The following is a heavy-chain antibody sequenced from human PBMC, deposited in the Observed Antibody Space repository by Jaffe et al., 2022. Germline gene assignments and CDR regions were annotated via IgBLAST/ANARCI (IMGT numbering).Heavy chain of an antibody. D-gene: IGHD6-19*01. CDR3: ARLYDWSSGWYGYYFDY. CDR2: IYYSGST. J-gene: IGHJ4*02. Sequence: QLQLQESGPGLVKPSETLSLTCTVSGGSISSSSYYWGWIRQPPGKGLEWIGSIYYSGSTYYNPSLKSRVTISVDTSKNQFSLKLSSVTAADTAVYYCARLYDWSSGWYGYYFDYWGQGTLVTVSS. V-gene: IGHV4-39*01. CDR1: GGSISSSSYY.